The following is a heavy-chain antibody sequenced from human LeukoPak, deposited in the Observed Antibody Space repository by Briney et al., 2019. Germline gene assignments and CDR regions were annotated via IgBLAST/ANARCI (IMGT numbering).Heavy chain of an antibody. CDR3: ARVRCSSTSCLYDAFDI. CDR2: MNPNSGNT. J-gene: IGHJ3*02. Sequence: ASVKVSCKASGYTFTSYDINWVRQATGQGLEWMGWMNPNSGNTGYAQKFQGRVTMTRNTSISTAYMELSSLRSEDTAVYYCARVRCSSTSCLYDAFDIWGQGTMVTVFS. V-gene: IGHV1-8*01. D-gene: IGHD2-2*01. CDR1: GYTFTSYD.